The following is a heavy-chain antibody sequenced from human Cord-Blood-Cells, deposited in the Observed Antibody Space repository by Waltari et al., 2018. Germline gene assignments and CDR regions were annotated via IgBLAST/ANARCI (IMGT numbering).Heavy chain of an antibody. CDR3: ARVSLLTGDAFDI. CDR1: GYTFTSYD. J-gene: IGHJ3*02. V-gene: IGHV1-8*03. D-gene: IGHD7-27*01. Sequence: QVQLVQSGAEVKKPGASVNVSFKASGYTFTSYDINCVRQATGQGLEWMGWMNPNSGNTGYAQKFQGRVTITRNTAISTAYMELSSLRSEDTAVYYCARVSLLTGDAFDIWGQGTMVTVSS. CDR2: MNPNSGNT.